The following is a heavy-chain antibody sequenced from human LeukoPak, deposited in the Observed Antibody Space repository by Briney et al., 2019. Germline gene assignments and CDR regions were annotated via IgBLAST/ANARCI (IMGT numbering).Heavy chain of an antibody. CDR1: RFTFSSYA. J-gene: IGHJ4*02. Sequence: GGSLRLSCAASRFTFSSYAMHWARQAPGKGLEWVAVISYDGSNKYYADSVKGRFTISRDNSKNTLYLQMNSLRAEDTVVYYCARDLAYWGQGTLVTVSS. CDR3: ARDLAY. CDR2: ISYDGSNK. D-gene: IGHD3-3*02. V-gene: IGHV3-30*01.